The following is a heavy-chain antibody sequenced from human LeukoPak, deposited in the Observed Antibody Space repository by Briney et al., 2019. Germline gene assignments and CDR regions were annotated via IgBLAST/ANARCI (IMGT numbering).Heavy chain of an antibody. J-gene: IGHJ4*02. Sequence: SETLSLTCAVYGGSFSGYYWSWIRQPPGKGLEWIGEINHSGSTNCNPSLKSRVTISVDTSKNQFSLKLSSVTAADTAVYYCARGQFGDGSGSVDFDYWGQGTLVTVSS. V-gene: IGHV4-34*01. D-gene: IGHD3-10*01. CDR2: INHSGST. CDR3: ARGQFGDGSGSVDFDY. CDR1: GGSFSGYY.